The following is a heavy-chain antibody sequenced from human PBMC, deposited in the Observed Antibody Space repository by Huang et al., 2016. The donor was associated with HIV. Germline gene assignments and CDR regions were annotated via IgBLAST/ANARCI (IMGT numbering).Heavy chain of an antibody. CDR3: SPSGDDYFYFYMDV. J-gene: IGHJ6*03. Sequence: QLVESGGDSVQSGRSLRLSCRGSGFIFNDFAINWFRQSSVKGLEWLGFVRSKACGGVSKVSPSVKDRVTVSRDEAKNVAFLQMDNLQVDDTAIYYCSPSGDDYFYFYMDVWGNGTTVIVS. CDR1: GFIFNDFA. D-gene: IGHD4-17*01. V-gene: IGHV3-49*03. CDR2: VRSKACGGVS.